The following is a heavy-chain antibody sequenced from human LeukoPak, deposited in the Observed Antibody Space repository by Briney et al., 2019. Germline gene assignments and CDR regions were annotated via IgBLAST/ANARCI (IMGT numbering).Heavy chain of an antibody. CDR3: ARENDRYGRIDY. CDR2: VSYSGST. J-gene: IGHJ4*02. Sequence: SETLSLTCTVSGGSISSYYWSWVRQPPGKGLEWIGYVSYSGSTDYNPSLKSRVIISIDTSKNQFSLRLSSVTAADTAVYYCARENDRYGRIDYWGQGAQVTVSS. CDR1: GGSISSYY. V-gene: IGHV4-59*01. D-gene: IGHD5-18*01.